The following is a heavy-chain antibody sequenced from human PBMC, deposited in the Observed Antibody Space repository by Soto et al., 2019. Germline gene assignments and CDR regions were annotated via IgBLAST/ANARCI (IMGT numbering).Heavy chain of an antibody. CDR2: IYSSGST. V-gene: IGHV4-39*01. CDR3: ARRGSGSSFDY. CDR1: GDSISSSTYY. D-gene: IGHD3-10*01. Sequence: SETLSLTCTVSGDSISSSTYYWGWIRQPPGKGLEWIGNIYSSGSTFYNTSLKSRVTILVDTAKNQFSLSLISVTAADTAVYYCARRGSGSSFDYWGQGTLVTVSS. J-gene: IGHJ4*01.